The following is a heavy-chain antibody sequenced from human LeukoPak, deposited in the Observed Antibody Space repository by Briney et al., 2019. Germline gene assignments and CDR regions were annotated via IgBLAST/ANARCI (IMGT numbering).Heavy chain of an antibody. CDR3: ARHERGYCSGGSCYAFMG. D-gene: IGHD2-15*01. CDR2: IYYSGST. Sequence: PSETLSLTCTVSGDSISSHYWSWIRQPAGKGLEWIGYIYYSGSTNYNPSLKSRVTISVDTSKNQFSLKLSSVTAADTAVYYCARHERGYCSGGSCYAFMGWGQGTLVTVSS. CDR1: GDSISSHY. J-gene: IGHJ4*02. V-gene: IGHV4-59*08.